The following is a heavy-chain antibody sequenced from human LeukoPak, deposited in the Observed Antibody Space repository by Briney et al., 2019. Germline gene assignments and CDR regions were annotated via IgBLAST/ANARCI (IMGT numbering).Heavy chain of an antibody. V-gene: IGHV1-2*02. CDR1: GYTFTDYY. J-gene: IGHJ6*02. CDR2: INPNSGVT. D-gene: IGHD6-19*01. Sequence: ASVKVSCKASGYTFTDYYLHWVRQAPGQGLEWVGWINPNSGVTNYAQKFQGRVSMTSDTSISTVYMELSRLRSDDTAVYYCARDGAVAGTIPRSYYYYGMDVWGQGTTVTVSS. CDR3: ARDGAVAGTIPRSYYYYGMDV.